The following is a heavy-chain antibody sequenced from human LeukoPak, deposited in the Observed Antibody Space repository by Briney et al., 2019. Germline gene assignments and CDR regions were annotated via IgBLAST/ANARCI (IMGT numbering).Heavy chain of an antibody. V-gene: IGHV3-23*01. Sequence: GGSLRLSCAASGFTFSTYPMSWVRQAPGMGPEWVSSLRVSGGSTYYADSVKGRFAISRDNSKNTLYLQMNSLRAEDTAVYYCARDLGYCTNGVCYHYYGMDVWGQGTTVTVSS. D-gene: IGHD2-8*01. CDR2: LRVSGGST. J-gene: IGHJ6*02. CDR1: GFTFSTYP. CDR3: ARDLGYCTNGVCYHYYGMDV.